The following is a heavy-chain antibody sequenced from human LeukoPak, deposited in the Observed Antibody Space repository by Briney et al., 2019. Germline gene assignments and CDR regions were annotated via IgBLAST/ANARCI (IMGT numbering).Heavy chain of an antibody. D-gene: IGHD6-6*01. CDR1: GFTVSSNY. J-gene: IGHJ6*03. CDR2: IYSGGST. Sequence: GGSLRLSCAASGFTVSSNYMSWVRQAPGKGLEWVSVIYSGGSTYYADSVKGRFTISRDNSKNTLYLQMNNLRAEDTAVYYCAREERDLYSSSLHYHYMDVWGKGTTVTVSS. CDR3: AREERDLYSSSLHYHYMDV. V-gene: IGHV3-53*01.